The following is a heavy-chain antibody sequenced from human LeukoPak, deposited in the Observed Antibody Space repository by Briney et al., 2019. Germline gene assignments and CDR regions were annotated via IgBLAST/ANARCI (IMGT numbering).Heavy chain of an antibody. CDR3: ARAPYSSSSIWFDP. Sequence: GGSLRLPCAASGFTFSDYYMSWIRQAPGKGLEWVSYISSSGSTIYYADSVKGRFTISRDNAKNSLYLQMNSLRAEDTAVYYCARAPYSSSSIWFDPWGQGTLVTVSS. V-gene: IGHV3-11*04. J-gene: IGHJ5*02. D-gene: IGHD6-6*01. CDR1: GFTFSDYY. CDR2: ISSSGSTI.